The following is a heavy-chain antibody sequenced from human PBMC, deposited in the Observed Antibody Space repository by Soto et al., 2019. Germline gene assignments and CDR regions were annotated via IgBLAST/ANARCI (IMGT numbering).Heavy chain of an antibody. Sequence: QVQLVQSGAEVKKPGASVKVSCKASGNTFTSYYMHWVRQAPGQGLEWMGIINPSSGSTSYAQKFQGRVTMTGXTXTXXGYMELSSLRSEDTAVYYCARDRAPGWAYYYGMDVWGQGTTVTVSS. J-gene: IGHJ6*02. CDR1: GNTFTSYY. CDR3: ARDRAPGWAYYYGMDV. D-gene: IGHD1-26*01. CDR2: INPSSGST. V-gene: IGHV1-46*03.